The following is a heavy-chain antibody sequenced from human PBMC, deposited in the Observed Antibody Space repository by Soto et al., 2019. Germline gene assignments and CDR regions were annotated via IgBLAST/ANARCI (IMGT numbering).Heavy chain of an antibody. CDR3: ARQVWELGYYYYGMDV. Sequence: SETLSLTCTVSGGSISSSSYYWGWIRQPPGKGLEWIGSIYYSGSTYYNPSLKSRVTISIDTSKNQFSLKLSSVTAADTAVYYCARQVWELGYYYYGMDVWGQGTTVTVSS. CDR2: IYYSGST. CDR1: GGSISSSSYY. V-gene: IGHV4-39*01. J-gene: IGHJ6*02. D-gene: IGHD1-26*01.